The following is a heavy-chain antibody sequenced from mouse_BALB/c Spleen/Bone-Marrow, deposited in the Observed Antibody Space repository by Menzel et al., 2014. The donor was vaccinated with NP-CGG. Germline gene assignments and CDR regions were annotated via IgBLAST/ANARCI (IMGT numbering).Heavy chain of an antibody. CDR2: ISNNGIT. D-gene: IGHD2-5*01. CDR3: ARRIYPGYSTGLDL. CDR1: GFSLSSYY. J-gene: IGHJ1*01. V-gene: IGHV5-6-5*01. Sequence: LEESGGRLVTPGTPLTLTCTASGFSLSSYYMTWVRQAPGKGLEYIGVISNNGITYYANWAKGRFTISKTSTTVDLKITSPTTEDTATYFCARRIYPGYSTGLDLWGQGTLVTVSS.